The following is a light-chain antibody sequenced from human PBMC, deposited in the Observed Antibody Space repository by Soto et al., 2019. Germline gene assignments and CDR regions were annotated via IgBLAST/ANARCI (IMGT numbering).Light chain of an antibody. CDR3: QQYGSSPPVT. J-gene: IGKJ3*01. CDR2: GAS. V-gene: IGKV3-20*01. Sequence: EIVLTQSPGTLSLSPGERVTLSCRASQSVSTYLAWYQHKPGQAPRLLIYGASSRATGIPDRFRGSGSGTDLTLTISRREPADFSEYYCQQYGSSPPVTFGPGTKVDIK. CDR1: QSVSTY.